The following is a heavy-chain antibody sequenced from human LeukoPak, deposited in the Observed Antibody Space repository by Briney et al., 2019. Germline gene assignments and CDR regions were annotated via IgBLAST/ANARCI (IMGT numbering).Heavy chain of an antibody. J-gene: IGHJ4*02. V-gene: IGHV3-23*01. Sequence: GGSLRLSCATSGFTFSRYAMSWVRQVPGKGLEWVSAISGSGDSTYYADSVKGRFTISRDNSKNTLYLQMNSLRAEDTAVYYCAKDVWELRGYWGQGTLVTVSS. CDR1: GFTFSRYA. D-gene: IGHD1-26*01. CDR2: ISGSGDST. CDR3: AKDVWELRGY.